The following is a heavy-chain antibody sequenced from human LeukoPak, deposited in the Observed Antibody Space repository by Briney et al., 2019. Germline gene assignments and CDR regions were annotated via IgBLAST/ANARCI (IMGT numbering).Heavy chain of an antibody. CDR3: ASRPPGPYYGMDV. CDR1: GFTFSSYA. J-gene: IGHJ6*02. V-gene: IGHV3-23*01. CDR2: ISNSGGST. Sequence: GGSLRLSCAASGFTFSSYAMSWVRQAPGKGLEWVSSISNSGGSTYYADSVKGRFTISRDNSKNTLYLQMNSLRAEDTAVYYCASRPPGPYYGMDVWGQGTTVTVSS.